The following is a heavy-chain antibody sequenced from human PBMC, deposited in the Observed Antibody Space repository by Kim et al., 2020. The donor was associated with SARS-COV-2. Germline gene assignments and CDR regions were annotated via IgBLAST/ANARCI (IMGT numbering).Heavy chain of an antibody. D-gene: IGHD3-3*01. CDR3: AREGLEWLLSNHPQVYYMDV. CDR2: ISSSSSYI. V-gene: IGHV3-21*01. CDR1: GFTFSSYS. J-gene: IGHJ6*03. Sequence: GGSLRLSCAASGFTFSSYSMNWVRQAPGKGLEWVSSISSSSSYIYYADSVKGRFTISRDNAKNSLYLQMNSLRAEDTAVYYCAREGLEWLLSNHPQVYYMDVWGKGTTVTVSS.